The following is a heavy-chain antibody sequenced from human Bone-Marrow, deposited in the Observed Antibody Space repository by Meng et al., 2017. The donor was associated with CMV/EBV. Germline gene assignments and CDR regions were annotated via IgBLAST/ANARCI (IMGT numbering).Heavy chain of an antibody. Sequence: GESLKISCAASTITFTTYWMTWVRQAPGKGLEWVANIKQDGSEKYYVDSVEGRFTISRDNAKNSLYLQMKSLRAEDTGVYYCASQSFSDHEYWGQGTGVTVSS. V-gene: IGHV3-7*01. CDR2: IKQDGSEK. J-gene: IGHJ4*02. CDR3: ASQSFSDHEY. D-gene: IGHD2-21*02. CDR1: TITFTTYW.